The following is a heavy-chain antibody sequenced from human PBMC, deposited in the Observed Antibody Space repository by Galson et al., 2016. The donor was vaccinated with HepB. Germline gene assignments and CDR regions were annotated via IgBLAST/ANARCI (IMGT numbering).Heavy chain of an antibody. CDR1: GFTFSSYA. D-gene: IGHD3-3*01. V-gene: IGHV3-23*01. J-gene: IGHJ6*02. CDR3: AKDKRDYDFWSGYYPYYFCGMDV. CDR2: ISGSGGST. Sequence: SLRLSCAASGFTFSSYAMRWVRQAPGKGLEWVSAISGSGGSTYYADSGKGRFTISRDNSKNMLYLQMNSLRAEDTAVYYCAKDKRDYDFWSGYYPYYFCGMDVWGQGTTVTVSS.